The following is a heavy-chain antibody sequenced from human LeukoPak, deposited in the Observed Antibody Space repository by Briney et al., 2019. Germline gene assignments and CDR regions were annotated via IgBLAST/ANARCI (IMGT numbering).Heavy chain of an antibody. D-gene: IGHD2-2*01. CDR1: GGSVSSGSYY. CDR2: IYYSGST. V-gene: IGHV4-61*01. J-gene: IGHJ6*02. CDR3: ARVPGYCSSTSCYYYYGMDV. Sequence: SETLSLTCTVSGGSVSSGSYYWSWIRQPPGKGLEWIGYIYYSGSTNYNPSLKSRVTISVDTSKNRFSLKLSSVTAADTAVYYCARVPGYCSSTSCYYYYGMDVWGQGTTVTVSS.